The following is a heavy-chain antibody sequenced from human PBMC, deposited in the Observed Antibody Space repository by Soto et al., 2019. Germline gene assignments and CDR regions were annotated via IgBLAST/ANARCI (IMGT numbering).Heavy chain of an antibody. CDR1: GFSFSICG. J-gene: IGHJ6*01. Sequence: PGGSLILSCAASGFSFSICGIPWLCQSPGKGLEWVAVVSYDETNKHYADSVKGRFTISRDNSKNTLYLQMNSLRPEDTAVYYCAKEIHSSGYYY. D-gene: IGHD3-22*01. V-gene: IGHV3-30*18. CDR3: AKEIHSSGYYY. CDR2: VSYDETNK.